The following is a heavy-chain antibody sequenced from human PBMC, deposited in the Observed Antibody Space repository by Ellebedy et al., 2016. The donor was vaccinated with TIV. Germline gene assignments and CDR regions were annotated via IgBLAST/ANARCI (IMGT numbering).Heavy chain of an antibody. Sequence: SETLSLTXAVYGGSFSGYYWSWIRQPPGKGLEWIGEINHSGSTNYNPSLKSRVTVSADKTKNQFSLKLTSVTAADTAVYYCARGRWHSETSAYYLDYWGQGTLATVSS. D-gene: IGHD3-22*01. CDR1: GGSFSGYY. CDR3: ARGRWHSETSAYYLDY. V-gene: IGHV4-34*01. CDR2: INHSGST. J-gene: IGHJ4*02.